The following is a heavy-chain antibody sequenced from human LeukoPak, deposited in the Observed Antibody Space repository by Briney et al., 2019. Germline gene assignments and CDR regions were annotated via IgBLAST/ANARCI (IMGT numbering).Heavy chain of an antibody. CDR1: GFPLANYA. Sequence: GGSLRLSCAASGFPLANYAISWVRQAPGKGLEWVSAISASGSTYYADSVKGHFTISRDNSRNTLYLQMNSLRAEDTAVYYCARSGVAATPRTSDCWGQGTLVTVSS. J-gene: IGHJ4*02. D-gene: IGHD2-15*01. CDR2: ISASGST. V-gene: IGHV3-23*01. CDR3: ARSGVAATPRTSDC.